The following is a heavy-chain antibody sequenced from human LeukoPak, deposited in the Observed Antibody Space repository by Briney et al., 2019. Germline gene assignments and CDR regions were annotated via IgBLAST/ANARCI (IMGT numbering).Heavy chain of an antibody. V-gene: IGHV4-59*01. CDR3: ARSSGSASLPYYFDY. D-gene: IGHD3-10*01. Sequence: SETLSLTCTVSGGSISSYYWSWIRQPPGKGLEWIGYIYYSGSTNYNPSLRSRVTISVDTSKNQFSLKLTSVTAADTAVYYCARSSGSASLPYYFDYWGQGTLVTVSS. CDR1: GGSISSYY. J-gene: IGHJ4*02. CDR2: IYYSGST.